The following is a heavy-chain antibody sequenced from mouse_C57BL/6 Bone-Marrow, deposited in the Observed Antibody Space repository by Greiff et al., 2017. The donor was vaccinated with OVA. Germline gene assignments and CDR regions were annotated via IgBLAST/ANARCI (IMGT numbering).Heavy chain of an antibody. D-gene: IGHD2-4*01. CDR2: IWSGGST. Sequence: QVHVKQSGPGLVQPSQSLSITCTVSGFSLTSYGVHWVRQSPGKGLEWLGVIWSGGSTDYNAAFISRLSISKDNSKSQVFFKMNSLQADDTAIYYCASRYDYDLYYYAMDYWGQGTSVTVSS. J-gene: IGHJ4*01. CDR1: GFSLTSYG. V-gene: IGHV2-2*01. CDR3: ASRYDYDLYYYAMDY.